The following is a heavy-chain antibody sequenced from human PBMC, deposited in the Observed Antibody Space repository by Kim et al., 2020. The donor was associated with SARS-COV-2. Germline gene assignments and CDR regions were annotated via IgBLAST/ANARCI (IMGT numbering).Heavy chain of an antibody. CDR1: GGSISSGGYY. Sequence: SETLSLTCTVSGGSISSGGYYWSWIRQHPGKGLEWIGYIYYSGSTYYNPSLKSRVTISVDTSKNQFSLKLSSVTAADTAVYYCARLHFNYYDSSGYFPSAFDIWGQGTMVTVSS. J-gene: IGHJ3*02. D-gene: IGHD3-22*01. V-gene: IGHV4-31*03. CDR2: IYYSGST. CDR3: ARLHFNYYDSSGYFPSAFDI.